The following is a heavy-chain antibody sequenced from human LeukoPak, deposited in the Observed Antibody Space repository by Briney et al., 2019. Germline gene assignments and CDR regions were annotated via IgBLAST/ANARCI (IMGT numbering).Heavy chain of an antibody. J-gene: IGHJ4*02. CDR3: ANDYRSGSFHDF. CDR2: ISSDGGST. V-gene: IGHV3-64*04. Sequence: GGSLRLSCSASGFTFSSFAMHWVRQAPGKGLEYVAAISSDGGSTYYADSVKGRFTLSRDNSKNTLYLQMNTLRAQDTAVYYCANDYRSGSFHDFWGQGTLVTVSS. CDR1: GFTFSSFA. D-gene: IGHD3-10*01.